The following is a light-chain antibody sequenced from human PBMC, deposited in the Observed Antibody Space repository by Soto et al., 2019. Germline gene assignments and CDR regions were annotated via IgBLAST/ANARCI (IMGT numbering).Light chain of an antibody. Sequence: EVVMTQSPATLSVSPGDSATLSCRASQSVDTNVVWYQQKPGQPPRLLVHSASIRATGVPARFTGIGSGTDFTLTISGLQSDDFAIYYCQQYYNWPPYTFGQGTRLQIK. V-gene: IGKV3-15*01. J-gene: IGKJ2*01. CDR1: QSVDTN. CDR3: QQYYNWPPYT. CDR2: SAS.